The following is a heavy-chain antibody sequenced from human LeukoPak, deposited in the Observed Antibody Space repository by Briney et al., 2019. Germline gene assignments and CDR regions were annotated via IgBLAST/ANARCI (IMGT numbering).Heavy chain of an antibody. CDR1: GGSLNGYY. J-gene: IGHJ6*04. Sequence: PSETLSLTCTVSGGSLNGYYWGWIRQPSGKGLECIGYIHSSEGTAHNASLKSRLTISLDTSKNQFSLTLSSVTAADTAVYYCARHVYGEGMVVWGKGTTVTVSS. V-gene: IGHV4-59*08. CDR3: ARHVYGEGMVV. D-gene: IGHD4-17*01. CDR2: IHSSEGT.